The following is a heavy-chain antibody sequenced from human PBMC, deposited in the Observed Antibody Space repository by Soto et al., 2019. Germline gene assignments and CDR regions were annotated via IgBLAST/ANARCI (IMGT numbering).Heavy chain of an antibody. CDR2: IDWNSGST. CDR3: VKGRRSYFVYFGLDV. J-gene: IGHJ6*02. CDR1: GFRFDDFA. Sequence: EVQLVESGGGLVQSGRSRRLSCVASGFRFDDFAMHWVRQAPGKGLEWVSSIDWNSGSTAYADSVKGRFTVFRDNARNSLDLQMNSLRVADTALYYCVKGRRSYFVYFGLDVWGPGTTVTVSS. D-gene: IGHD3-10*01. V-gene: IGHV3-9*01.